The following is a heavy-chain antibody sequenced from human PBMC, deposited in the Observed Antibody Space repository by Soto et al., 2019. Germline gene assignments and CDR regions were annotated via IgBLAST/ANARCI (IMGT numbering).Heavy chain of an antibody. Sequence: WETLSLTCTVSGGSVSSGNYYWTWIRQPPGKGPEWVGYIHYSGSTNHNPSLKSRVTMSVDTAKNQFSLELTSVTAADTAVYYCASYTSGRSGPALDVWGQGTTVTVSS. D-gene: IGHD3-10*01. J-gene: IGHJ6*02. CDR2: IHYSGST. CDR1: GGSVSSGNYY. CDR3: ASYTSGRSGPALDV. V-gene: IGHV4-61*01.